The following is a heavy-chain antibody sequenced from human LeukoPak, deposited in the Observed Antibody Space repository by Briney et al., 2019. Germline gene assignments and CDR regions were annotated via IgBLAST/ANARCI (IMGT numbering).Heavy chain of an antibody. D-gene: IGHD3-10*01. V-gene: IGHV3-48*04. CDR3: ARETKNGGFGYYYYYMDV. Sequence: GGSLRLSCAASGFTFSSYSMNWVRQAPGKGLEWVSYISSSSSTIYYADSVKGRFTISRDNAKNSLYLQMNSLRAEDTAVYYCARETKNGGFGYYYYYMDVWGKGTTVTVSS. CDR1: GFTFSSYS. CDR2: ISSSSSTI. J-gene: IGHJ6*03.